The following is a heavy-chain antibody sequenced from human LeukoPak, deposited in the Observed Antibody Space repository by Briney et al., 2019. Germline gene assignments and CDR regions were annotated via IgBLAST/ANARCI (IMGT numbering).Heavy chain of an antibody. CDR2: IYVSGNT. J-gene: IGHJ4*02. Sequence: SETLSLTCTVSGGSIGHYYWTWIRQPAGKGLEWVGRIYVSGNTNYNPSLKSRVTMSLDTSKNQLSLELGSVTAADTAVYYCAKYSGSHSDWGQGTLVTVSA. CDR1: GGSIGHYY. CDR3: AKYSGSHSD. V-gene: IGHV4-4*07. D-gene: IGHD1-26*01.